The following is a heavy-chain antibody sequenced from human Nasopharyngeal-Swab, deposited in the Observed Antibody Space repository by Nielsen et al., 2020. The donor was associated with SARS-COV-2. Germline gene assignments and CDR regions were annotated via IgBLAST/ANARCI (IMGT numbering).Heavy chain of an antibody. Sequence: SETLSLTCAVSGVSISSSNWWSCVRQPPGKGLEWIAEINHSGSTNYNPSLKSRVTISVDTSKNQFSLKLSSVTAADTAVYYCERRGQLWSPDGLGYWGQGTLVAVSS. CDR1: GVSISSSNW. V-gene: IGHV4-4*02. CDR3: ERRGQLWSPDGLGY. D-gene: IGHD5-18*01. J-gene: IGHJ4*02. CDR2: INHSGST.